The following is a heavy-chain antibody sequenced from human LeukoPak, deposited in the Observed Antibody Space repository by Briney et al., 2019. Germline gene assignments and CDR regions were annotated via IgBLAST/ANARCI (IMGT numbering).Heavy chain of an antibody. D-gene: IGHD3-9*01. CDR1: GFTLSRHG. V-gene: IGHV3-30*03. Sequence: GGSLRLSCAASGFTLSRHGMHWVRQAPGRGLEWLAVVSDNGGLKHYSDSVKGRFTISRDNSKSTLNLQMNSLRGDDTAVYYCARGVRDILSGYYTDYYFYYMDVWGKGTTVTVSS. J-gene: IGHJ6*03. CDR2: VSDNGGLK. CDR3: ARGVRDILSGYYTDYYFYYMDV.